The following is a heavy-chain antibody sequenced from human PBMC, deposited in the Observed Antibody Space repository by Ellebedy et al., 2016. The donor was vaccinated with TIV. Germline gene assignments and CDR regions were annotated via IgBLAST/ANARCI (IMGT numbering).Heavy chain of an antibody. CDR1: GGTFSSYA. Sequence: SVKVSCXASGGTFSSYAISWVRQAPGQGLEWMGGIIPIFGTANYAQKFQGRVTITADESTSTAYMELGSLRSEDTAVYYCARGFVVPAATIYYYYGMDVWGQGTTVTVSS. J-gene: IGHJ6*02. CDR2: IIPIFGTA. CDR3: ARGFVVPAATIYYYYGMDV. D-gene: IGHD2-2*01. V-gene: IGHV1-69*13.